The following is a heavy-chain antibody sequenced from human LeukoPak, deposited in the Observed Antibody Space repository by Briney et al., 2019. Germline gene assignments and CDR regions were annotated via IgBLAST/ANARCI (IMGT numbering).Heavy chain of an antibody. V-gene: IGHV1-18*01. CDR2: ISAYNGNT. J-gene: IGHJ6*02. Sequence: GASVKVSCKASGYTFTSYGISWVRQAPGQGLEWMGWISAYNGNTNYAQKLQGRVTMTTDTSTSTAYMELRSLRSDDTAVDYCARDGFWSGYKVYYYGMDVWGQGTTVTVSS. CDR3: ARDGFWSGYKVYYYGMDV. D-gene: IGHD3-3*01. CDR1: GYTFTSYG.